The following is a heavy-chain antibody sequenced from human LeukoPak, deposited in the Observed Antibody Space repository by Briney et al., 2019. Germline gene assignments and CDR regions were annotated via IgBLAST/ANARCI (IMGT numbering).Heavy chain of an antibody. CDR3: ARESGDYVRGSFSDY. J-gene: IGHJ4*02. D-gene: IGHD3-16*01. V-gene: IGHV4-59*12. CDR2: INDNGHS. Sequence: SETLSLTCTVSGGSMKNYYWIWLRQPPGKGLEWIAYINDNGHSCYNPSLDSGATISVDTSKNHFSLRLRSVTAADSAVYYWARESGDYVRGSFSDYWGQGILVTVSS. CDR1: GGSMKNYY.